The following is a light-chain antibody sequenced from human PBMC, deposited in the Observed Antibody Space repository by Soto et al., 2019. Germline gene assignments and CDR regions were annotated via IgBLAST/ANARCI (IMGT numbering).Light chain of an antibody. Sequence: QSALTQPASGSGSPGQSITISCTGSSSDVGTYNLVSWYQQHPGKAPKLIISEGSKRPSGVSTRFSGSKSGNTASLAISGLQPEDEADYYCCSYAGSSTYVVFGGGTKLTVL. CDR3: CSYAGSSTYVV. J-gene: IGLJ2*01. CDR2: EGS. CDR1: SSDVGTYNL. V-gene: IGLV2-23*01.